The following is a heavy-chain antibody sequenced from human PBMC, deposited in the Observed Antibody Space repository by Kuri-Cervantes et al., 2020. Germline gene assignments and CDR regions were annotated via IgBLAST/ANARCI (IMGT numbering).Heavy chain of an antibody. V-gene: IGHV4-34*01. J-gene: IGHJ4*02. Sequence: SETLSLTCAVYGGSFSGYYWSWIRQPPGKGLEWIGEINHSGSTNHNPSLKSRVTISVDTSKNQFSLRLTSVTATDTAVYYCARRYWAGPFDYWGQGTLVTVSS. CDR3: ARRYWAGPFDY. CDR1: GGSFSGYY. D-gene: IGHD2-15*01. CDR2: INHSGST.